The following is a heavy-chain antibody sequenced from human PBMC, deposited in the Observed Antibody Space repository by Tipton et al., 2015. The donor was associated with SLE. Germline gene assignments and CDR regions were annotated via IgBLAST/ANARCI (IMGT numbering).Heavy chain of an antibody. CDR1: GFTFSSYE. V-gene: IGHV3-48*03. J-gene: IGHJ4*02. CDR3: AKDQGSSWLYFDY. Sequence: SLRLSCAASGFTFSSYEMNWVRQAPGKGLEWVSYISSSSSYTNYADSVKGRFTISRDNSKNTLYLQMNSLRAEDTAVSYCAKDQGSSWLYFDYWGQGTLGTVSS. D-gene: IGHD6-13*01. CDR2: ISSSSSYT.